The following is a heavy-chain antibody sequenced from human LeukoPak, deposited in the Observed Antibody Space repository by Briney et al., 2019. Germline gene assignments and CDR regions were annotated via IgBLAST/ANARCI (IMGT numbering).Heavy chain of an antibody. CDR2: ISYDGSHT. J-gene: IGHJ4*02. D-gene: IGHD6-13*01. V-gene: IGHV3-33*01. Sequence: GTSLRLSCAASGFTFRNYGMIWARQAPGKGLEWVALISYDGSHTNYADSVKDRFTISRDNSKSTLFLQMNSLRAEDTAVYYCATVRGNRDSIWYYEYWGQGTLLTVPS. CDR3: ATVRGNRDSIWYYEY. CDR1: GFTFRNYG.